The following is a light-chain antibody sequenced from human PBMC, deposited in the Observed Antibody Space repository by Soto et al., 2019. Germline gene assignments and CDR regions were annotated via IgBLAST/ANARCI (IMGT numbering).Light chain of an antibody. Sequence: DIPLTQSPSFLSAFVGDRVTITCRASQGISSYLAWYQQKPWKAPKLLIYAASTLQSGVPSRFSGSGSVTEFTLTISRLQPKHFDTYYCQQLNSYPLLGPGTKVDIK. V-gene: IGKV1-9*01. CDR2: AAS. CDR3: QQLNSYPL. CDR1: QGISSY. J-gene: IGKJ3*01.